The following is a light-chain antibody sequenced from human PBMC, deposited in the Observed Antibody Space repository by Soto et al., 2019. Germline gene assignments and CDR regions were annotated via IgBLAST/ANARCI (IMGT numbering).Light chain of an antibody. CDR1: QSIGTK. J-gene: IGKJ5*01. CDR2: GAS. CDR3: QQDGSSPIT. V-gene: IGKV3-20*01. Sequence: EIVITQFPATLSKSPGESATFSCRASQSIGTKLAWYQQRPGQAPRLLMYGASTGATGIPARFSGSGSGTDFTLTISRLEPEDFAVYYCQQDGSSPITFGQGTRLEI.